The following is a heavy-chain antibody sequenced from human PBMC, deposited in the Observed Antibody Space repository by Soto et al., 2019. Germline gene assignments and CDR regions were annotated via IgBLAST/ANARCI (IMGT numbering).Heavy chain of an antibody. CDR1: GFTFTSSA. CDR2: IVVGSGNT. CDR3: AAADSGSYHDAFAI. Sequence: ASVKVSCKASGFTFTSSAVQWVRQARGQRLEWIGWIVVGSGNTNYAQKFQERVTITRDMSTSTAYMELSSLRSEDTAVYYCAAADSGSYHDAFAIWGQGTMVTVSS. V-gene: IGHV1-58*01. J-gene: IGHJ3*02. D-gene: IGHD1-26*01.